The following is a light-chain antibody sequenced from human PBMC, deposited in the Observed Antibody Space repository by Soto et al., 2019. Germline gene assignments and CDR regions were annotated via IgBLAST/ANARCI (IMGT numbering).Light chain of an antibody. CDR2: DVS. CDR1: SSDVGGYNY. V-gene: IGLV2-14*01. Sequence: SALTQPASGSGSPGQSITIPCPGTSSDVGGYNYVSWYQQHPGKAPKLMIYDVSNRPSGVSNRFSGSKSGNTASLTISWLQAEYEADYYCSSYTTSTTDVFGTGTKVTV. CDR3: SSYTTSTTDV. J-gene: IGLJ1*01.